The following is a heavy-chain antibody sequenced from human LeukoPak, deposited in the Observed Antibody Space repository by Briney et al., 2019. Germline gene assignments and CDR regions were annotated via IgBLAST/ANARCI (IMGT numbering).Heavy chain of an antibody. D-gene: IGHD6-13*01. V-gene: IGHV3-21*04. CDR1: GFTFSSYS. Sequence: GGSLRLSCAASGFTFSSYSMNWVRQAPGKGLEWVSSISSSSSYIYYADSVKGRFTISRDNAKNSLYLQMNSLRAEDMALYYCAKTSAPYSSSWYNWYFDLWGRGTLVTVSS. CDR3: AKTSAPYSSSWYNWYFDL. J-gene: IGHJ2*01. CDR2: ISSSSSYI.